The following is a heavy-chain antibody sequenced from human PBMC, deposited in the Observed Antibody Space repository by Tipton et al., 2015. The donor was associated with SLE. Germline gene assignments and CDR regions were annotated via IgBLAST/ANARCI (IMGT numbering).Heavy chain of an antibody. J-gene: IGHJ2*01. CDR1: GYTFTSYW. V-gene: IGHV5-51*03. Sequence: QLVQSGAEVKKPGESLKISCKGSGYTFTSYWIGWVCQMPGKGLEWMGIIYPGDSDTRYSPSFQGQVTISADKSISTAYLQWSSLKASDTAMYYCARVSVPSYYGSPWYFDLWGRGTLVTVSS. D-gene: IGHD3-10*01. CDR3: ARVSVPSYYGSPWYFDL. CDR2: IYPGDSDT.